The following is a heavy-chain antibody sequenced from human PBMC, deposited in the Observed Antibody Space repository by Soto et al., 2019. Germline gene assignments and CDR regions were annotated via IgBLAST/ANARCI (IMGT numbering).Heavy chain of an antibody. Sequence: QVQLQQWGAGLLKPAETLSLTCAVYGGSFSGYYWTWIRQAPGEGLEWIGEINHSGFTSYNPSLKSRLTMSVDPSRSQFSLNLSSVTAADTAVYYCARFPFDKISWTNPRYFDTWGQGTLVTVSS. J-gene: IGHJ5*02. CDR1: GGSFSGYY. CDR3: ARFPFDKISWTNPRYFDT. CDR2: INHSGFT. D-gene: IGHD6-13*01. V-gene: IGHV4-34*01.